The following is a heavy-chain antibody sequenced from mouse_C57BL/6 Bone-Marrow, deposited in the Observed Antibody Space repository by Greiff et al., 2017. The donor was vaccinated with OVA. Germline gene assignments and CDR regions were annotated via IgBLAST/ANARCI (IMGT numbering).Heavy chain of an antibody. Sequence: QVQLQQSGAELVRPGTSVKVSCKASGYAFTNYLIEWVKQRPGQGLEWIGVINPGSGGTNYTEKFKGKATLTADKSSSTAYMQLSSLTSEDSAVYFCARFYITTVVAPLDYWGQGTTLTVSS. V-gene: IGHV1-54*01. CDR1: GYAFTNYL. CDR2: INPGSGGT. CDR3: ARFYITTVVAPLDY. D-gene: IGHD1-1*01. J-gene: IGHJ2*01.